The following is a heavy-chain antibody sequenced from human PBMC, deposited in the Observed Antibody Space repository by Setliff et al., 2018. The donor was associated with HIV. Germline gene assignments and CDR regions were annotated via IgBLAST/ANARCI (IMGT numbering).Heavy chain of an antibody. CDR1: SGSMTGRY. Sequence: LSLTCSVSSGSMTGRYWTWVRQPPGKGLEWIGYLHSLGSSRVSDTPNYSPSLKSRITISLDTSKRQFSLTMTSVTAADTAIYFCARQFRYPNRAVAGVYYWGQGTLVTVSS. CDR2: LHSLGSSRVSDTP. J-gene: IGHJ4*02. D-gene: IGHD6-19*01. V-gene: IGHV4-59*08. CDR3: ARQFRYPNRAVAGVYY.